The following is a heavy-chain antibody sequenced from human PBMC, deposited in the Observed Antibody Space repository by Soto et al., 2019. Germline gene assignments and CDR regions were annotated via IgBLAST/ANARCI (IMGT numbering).Heavy chain of an antibody. D-gene: IGHD3-22*01. CDR2: IIPIFGTA. Sequence: SVKVSCKASGGTFSSYAISWVRQAPGQGLEWMGGIIPIFGTANYAQKFQGRVTIAADESTSTAYMELSSLRSEDTAVYYCARNYYDSGGYYFFFDYWGQGTLVTVSS. J-gene: IGHJ4*02. V-gene: IGHV1-69*13. CDR1: GGTFSSYA. CDR3: ARNYYDSGGYYFFFDY.